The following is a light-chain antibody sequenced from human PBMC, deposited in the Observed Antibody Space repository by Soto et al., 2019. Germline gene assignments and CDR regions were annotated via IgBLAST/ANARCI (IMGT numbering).Light chain of an antibody. J-gene: IGKJ3*01. CDR2: GAS. Sequence: EIVMTQSPATLSVSPGERATLSCRASQSVSSNLAWYQQKPGQAPRLLIYGASTRATGIPARFSGSGSGTKFTLTISSLQSEDFAVYYCQQYNNWPETFGPGT. V-gene: IGKV3-15*01. CDR3: QQYNNWPET. CDR1: QSVSSN.